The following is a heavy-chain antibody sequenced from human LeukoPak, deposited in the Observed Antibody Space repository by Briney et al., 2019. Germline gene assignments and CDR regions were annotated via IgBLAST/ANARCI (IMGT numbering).Heavy chain of an antibody. V-gene: IGHV3-48*03. CDR3: ARVLGYYDSSGTLDY. D-gene: IGHD3-22*01. CDR2: ISSSGSTI. Sequence: GGSLRLSPAASGFTLSRYEMNWVRQAPGKGLERVSYISSSGSTIYYADTVKGRFTISRDNAKNSLYLQMNSLRAEDTAVYYCARVLGYYDSSGTLDYWGQGTLVTVSS. J-gene: IGHJ4*02. CDR1: GFTLSRYE.